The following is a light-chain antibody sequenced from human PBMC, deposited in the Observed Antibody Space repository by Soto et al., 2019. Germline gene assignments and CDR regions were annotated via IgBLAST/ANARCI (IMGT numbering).Light chain of an antibody. CDR1: SRDVGGYNS. CDR2: DVS. V-gene: IGLV2-14*01. Sequence: QSALTQAASVSGSPGQSITISCTGTSRDVGGYNSVSWYQQHPGKAPKLLIYDVSNRPSGVSNRFSGSKSGNTASLTISGLQAGDEADYYCSSYTSSSTVVFGGGTKLTVL. J-gene: IGLJ2*01. CDR3: SSYTSSSTVV.